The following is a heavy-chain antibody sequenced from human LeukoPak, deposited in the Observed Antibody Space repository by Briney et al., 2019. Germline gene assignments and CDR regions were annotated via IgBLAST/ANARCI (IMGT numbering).Heavy chain of an antibody. CDR2: ISGSGGST. CDR1: GFTFSNYA. V-gene: IGHV3-23*01. J-gene: IGHJ3*02. D-gene: IGHD3-22*01. Sequence: GGSLRLSCAASGFTFSNYAMSWVRQAPGKGLEWVSTISGSGGSTYYAESVKGRFTLFRDNSKNRLYLQMNSLRAEDTAVYYCAMAYYYDSSGWDSAFDIWGQGTMVTVSS. CDR3: AMAYYYDSSGWDSAFDI.